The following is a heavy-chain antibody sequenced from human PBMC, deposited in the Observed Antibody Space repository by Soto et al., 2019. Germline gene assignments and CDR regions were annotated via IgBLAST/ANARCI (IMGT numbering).Heavy chain of an antibody. D-gene: IGHD5-18*01. CDR3: AKDFPGYRYGFPYYFDY. Sequence: GGSLRLSCAASGFSFGSYAMSWVRQAPGKGLEWVSAISGSGGSTYYADSVKGRFTISRDNSKNTLYLQMNSLRAEDTAVYYCAKDFPGYRYGFPYYFDYWGQGTLVTVSS. V-gene: IGHV3-23*01. CDR2: ISGSGGST. CDR1: GFSFGSYA. J-gene: IGHJ4*02.